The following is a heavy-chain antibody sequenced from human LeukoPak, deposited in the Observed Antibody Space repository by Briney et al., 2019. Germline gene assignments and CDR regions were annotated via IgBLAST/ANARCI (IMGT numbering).Heavy chain of an antibody. CDR2: VLYDGSLK. CDR1: GFTFSRCD. V-gene: IGHV3-30*02. J-gene: IGHJ3*01. CDR3: AKRSMVRGVQFDAFDL. D-gene: IGHD3-10*01. Sequence: LTGGSLRLSCAASGFTFSRCDMHWVRQAPGKGLEWVAFVLYDGSLKYYADSVRGRVTISRDNSKNTLYLQMNSLRAEGTAVYYCAKRSMVRGVQFDAFDLWGQGTIVTVSS.